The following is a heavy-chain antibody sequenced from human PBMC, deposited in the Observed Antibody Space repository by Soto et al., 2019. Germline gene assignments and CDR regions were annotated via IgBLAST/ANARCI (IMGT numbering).Heavy chain of an antibody. V-gene: IGHV4-34*01. CDR3: ARGLGRPVGVIAAAGTYWFDP. J-gene: IGHJ5*02. CDR2: INHSGST. Sequence: SETLSLTCAVYGGSFSGYYWSWIRQPPGKGLEWIGEINHSGSTNYNPSLKSRVTISVDTSKNQFSLKLSSVTAADTAVYYCARGLGRPVGVIAAAGTYWFDPWGQGTLVTVSS. CDR1: GGSFSGYY. D-gene: IGHD6-13*01.